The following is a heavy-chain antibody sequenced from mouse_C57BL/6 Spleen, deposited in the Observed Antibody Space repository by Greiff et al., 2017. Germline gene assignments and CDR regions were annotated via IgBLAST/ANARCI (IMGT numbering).Heavy chain of an antibody. V-gene: IGHV1-18*01. CDR1: GYTFTDYN. CDR3: ARCRSSYDYAMDY. D-gene: IGHD1-1*01. J-gene: IGHJ4*01. Sequence: VQLQQSGPELVKPGASVKIPCKASGYTFTDYNMDWVKQSHGKSLEWIGDISPNNGGTIYNQKFKGKATLTVDKSSSTAYMELRSLTSEDTAVYYCARCRSSYDYAMDYWGQGTSVTVSS. CDR2: ISPNNGGT.